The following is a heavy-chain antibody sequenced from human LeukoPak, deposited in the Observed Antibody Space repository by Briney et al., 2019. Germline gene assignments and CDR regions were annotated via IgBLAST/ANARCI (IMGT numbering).Heavy chain of an antibody. CDR2: INHSGST. D-gene: IGHD1-26*01. Sequence: SETLSLTCAVYGGSFSGYYWSWIRQPPGKGLEWIGEINHSGSTNYNPSLKGRVTISVDTSKNQFSLKLSSVTAADTAVYYCARGRGSPHYRSIVGARHYRFDYWGQGTLVTVSS. V-gene: IGHV4-34*01. J-gene: IGHJ4*02. CDR1: GGSFSGYY. CDR3: ARGRGSPHYRSIVGARHYRFDY.